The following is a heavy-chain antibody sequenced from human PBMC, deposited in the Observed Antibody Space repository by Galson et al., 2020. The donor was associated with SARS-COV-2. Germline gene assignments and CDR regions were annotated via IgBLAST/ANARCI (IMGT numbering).Heavy chain of an antibody. CDR1: GFTFRSYG. J-gene: IGHJ4*02. D-gene: IGHD5-12*01. V-gene: IGHV3-33*01. CDR3: VRDPPAATMYYFYY. Sequence: GGSLRLSCAASGFTFRSYGMHWVRQAPGKGLEWVAVIWYDGSKKYYAASVKGRFTISRDNSKKTLYLQMNSLGVEDTAVYYCVRDPPAATMYYFYYWGQGTLVTVSS. CDR2: IWYDGSKK.